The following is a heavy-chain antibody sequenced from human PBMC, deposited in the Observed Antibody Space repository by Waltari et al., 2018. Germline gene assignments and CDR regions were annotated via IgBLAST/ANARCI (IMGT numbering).Heavy chain of an antibody. CDR1: GFPFSRFG. CDR3: ASQSTTLFDY. J-gene: IGHJ4*02. CDR2: IWHDGSNE. V-gene: IGHV3-33*01. D-gene: IGHD2-15*01. Sequence: QVQLVESGGGVVQPGRSLRPPCAASGFPFSRFGMPWVRQAPGKGLEWVAVIWHDGSNEYYVDSVKGRFTISRDNSKNTLYLQMNSLRAEDSAVYYCASQSTTLFDYWGQGTLVTVSS.